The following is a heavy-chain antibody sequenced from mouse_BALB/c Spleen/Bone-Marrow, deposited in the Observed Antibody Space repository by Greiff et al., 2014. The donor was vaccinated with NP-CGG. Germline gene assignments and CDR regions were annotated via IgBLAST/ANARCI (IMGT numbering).Heavy chain of an antibody. D-gene: IGHD2-2*01. CDR2: IDPASGDT. J-gene: IGHJ1*01. V-gene: IGHV14-3*02. CDR1: GFNIKDTY. Sequence: VQLKESGAELVKPGASVKLSCTASGFNIKDTYIHWVMQRPEQGLAWIGRIDPASGDTKFDPKFQGKATITADTSSNTAYLQVTSPTSEDTAVYYCARVNPWYFDVWGAGTTVTVSS. CDR3: ARVNPWYFDV.